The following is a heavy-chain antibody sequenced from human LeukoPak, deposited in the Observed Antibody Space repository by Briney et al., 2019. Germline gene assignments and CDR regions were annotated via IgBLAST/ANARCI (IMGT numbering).Heavy chain of an antibody. CDR2: IIPILGIT. V-gene: IGHV1-69*04. CDR1: GGTFSSYA. Sequence: SVKVSCKASGGTFSSYAISWVRQAPGQGLEWMGRIIPILGITNYAQKFQGRVTITADKSTSTAYMELSSLRSEDTAVYYCARVGTTIYGGSNWFDPWGQGTLVTVSS. D-gene: IGHD1-1*01. J-gene: IGHJ5*02. CDR3: ARVGTTIYGGSNWFDP.